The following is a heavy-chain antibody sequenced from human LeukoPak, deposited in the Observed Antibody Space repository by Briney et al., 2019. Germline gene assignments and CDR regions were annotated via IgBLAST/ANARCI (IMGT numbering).Heavy chain of an antibody. D-gene: IGHD2-15*01. CDR3: ARTGENPPAATLYGMDV. J-gene: IGHJ6*02. Sequence: ASVTVSCKASGGTFSSYGISWVRQAPGQGLEWVGGIIPIFGTANYAQKFQGRVTITADESTSTAYMELSSLRSEDTAVYYCARTGENPPAATLYGMDVWGQGTTVTVSS. CDR1: GGTFSSYG. V-gene: IGHV1-69*13. CDR2: IIPIFGTA.